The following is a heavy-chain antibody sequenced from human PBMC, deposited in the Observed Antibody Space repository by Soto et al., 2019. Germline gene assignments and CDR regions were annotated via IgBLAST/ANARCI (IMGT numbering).Heavy chain of an antibody. CDR2: ISAYNGNT. CDR3: AKTVVYGDYLDY. D-gene: IGHD4-17*01. V-gene: IGHV1-18*01. CDR1: GGTFSSYT. Sequence: ASVKVSCKASGGTFSSYTISWVRQAPGQGLEWMGWISAYNGNTNYAQKLQGRVTMTTDTSTSTAYMELRSLRSDDTAVYYCAKTVVYGDYLDYWGQGTLVTVSS. J-gene: IGHJ4*02.